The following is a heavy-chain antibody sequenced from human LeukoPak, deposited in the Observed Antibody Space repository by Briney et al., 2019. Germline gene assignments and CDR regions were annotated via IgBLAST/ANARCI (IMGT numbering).Heavy chain of an antibody. Sequence: GESLKISCKGSEYIFTKYWIAWVRLMPGKGLEWMGRIDPSDSYTNYSPSFQGHVTISADKSISTAYLQWSSLKASDTAMYYCARRSGFHDYWGQGTLVTVSS. V-gene: IGHV5-10-1*01. CDR1: EYIFTKYW. CDR2: IDPSDSYT. D-gene: IGHD6-19*01. CDR3: ARRSGFHDY. J-gene: IGHJ4*02.